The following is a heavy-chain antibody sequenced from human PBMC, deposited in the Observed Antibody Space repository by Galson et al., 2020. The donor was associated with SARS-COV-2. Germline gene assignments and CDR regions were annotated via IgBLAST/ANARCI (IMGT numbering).Heavy chain of an antibody. CDR1: GFIFTNYP. D-gene: IGHD3-16*01. V-gene: IGHV3-23*01. CDR2: IRDATDNT. Sequence: GESLKISCAASGFIFTNYPMTWVRQAPGKGLEWISAIRDATDNTYYADSVKGRFTISRDNSKNTLYLQMNSLRAEDTAVYYCAKYYDSRGSPYFDSWGQGTLVTVSS. CDR3: AKYYDSRGSPYFDS. J-gene: IGHJ4*02.